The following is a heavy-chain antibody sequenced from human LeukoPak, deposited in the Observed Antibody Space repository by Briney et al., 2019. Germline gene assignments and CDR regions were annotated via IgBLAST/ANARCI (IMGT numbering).Heavy chain of an antibody. V-gene: IGHV4-34*01. Sequence: SETLSLTCAVYGRSFSGYYWSWIRQPPGKGLEWIGEINHSGSTNYNPSLKSRVTISVDTSKNQFSLKLSSVTAADTAVYYCARLPERDGYNFGGWYFDLWGRGTLVTVSS. J-gene: IGHJ2*01. CDR3: ARLPERDGYNFGGWYFDL. D-gene: IGHD5-24*01. CDR2: INHSGST. CDR1: GRSFSGYY.